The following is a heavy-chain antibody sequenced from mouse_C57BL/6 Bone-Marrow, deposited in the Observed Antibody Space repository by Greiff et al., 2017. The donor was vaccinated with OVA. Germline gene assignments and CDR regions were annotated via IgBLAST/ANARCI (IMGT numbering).Heavy chain of an antibody. D-gene: IGHD1-1*01. CDR1: GYTFTSYW. J-gene: IGHJ4*01. V-gene: IGHV1-64*01. CDR2: IHPNSGST. Sequence: VQLQQPGAELVKPGASVKLSCKASGYTFTSYWMNWVKQRPGQGLEWIGRIHPNSGSTTYNEKFKSKATLTADKSSSTAYMQLSSLTSEDSAVYYCARDYYCYYGSSYVYYYAMDYWGQGTSVTVSS. CDR3: ARDYYCYYGSSYVYYYAMDY.